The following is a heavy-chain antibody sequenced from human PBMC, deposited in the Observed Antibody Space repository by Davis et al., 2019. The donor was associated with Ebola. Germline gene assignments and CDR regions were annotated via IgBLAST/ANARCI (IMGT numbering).Heavy chain of an antibody. V-gene: IGHV3-23*01. Sequence: GESLKISCAASGFTFSSYAMSWVRQAPGKGLEWVSAISGSGGSTYYADSVKGRFTISRDNSKNTLYLQMNSLRAEDTAVYYCAKDRYDYYYGMDVWGQGTTVTVSS. J-gene: IGHJ6*02. CDR3: AKDRYDYYYGMDV. CDR1: GFTFSSYA. CDR2: ISGSGGST.